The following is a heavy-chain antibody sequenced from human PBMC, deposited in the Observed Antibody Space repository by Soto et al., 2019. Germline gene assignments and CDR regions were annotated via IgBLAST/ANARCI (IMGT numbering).Heavy chain of an antibody. J-gene: IGHJ4*02. V-gene: IGHV4-34*01. CDR3: ARRNRSGGSCYDY. CDR2: INHSGST. CDR1: GGSFSGYY. Sequence: QVQLQQWGAGLLKPSETLSLTCAVYGGSFSGYYWSWIRQPPGKGLEWIGEINHSGSTNYNPSLKIRVTISVDTSKNQFSLKLSSVTAADTAVYYCARRNRSGGSCYDYWGQGTLVTVSS. D-gene: IGHD2-15*01.